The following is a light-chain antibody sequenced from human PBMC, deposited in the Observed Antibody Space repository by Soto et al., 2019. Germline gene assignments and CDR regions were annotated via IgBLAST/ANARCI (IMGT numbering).Light chain of an antibody. CDR3: AAWDDSLSGVV. CDR2: RNN. Sequence: QSVLTQPPSASGTPGQRVTISCSGSSSNIGSNYVYWYQQLPGTAPELLIYRNNQRPSGVPDRFSGSKSGTSASLAISGLRSEDEADYYCAAWDDSLSGVVFGGGTQLTVL. CDR1: SSNIGSNY. J-gene: IGLJ2*01. V-gene: IGLV1-47*01.